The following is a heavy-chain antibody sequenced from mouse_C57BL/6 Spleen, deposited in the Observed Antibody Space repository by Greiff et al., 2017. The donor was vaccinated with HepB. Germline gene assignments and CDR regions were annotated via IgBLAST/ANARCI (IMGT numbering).Heavy chain of an antibody. D-gene: IGHD1-1*01. CDR1: GYAFSSSW. J-gene: IGHJ2*01. V-gene: IGHV1-82*01. CDR2: IYPGDGDT. Sequence: QVQLKQSAPELVKPGASVKISCKASGYAFSSSWMNWVKQRPGKGLEWIGRIYPGDGDTNYNGKFKGKATLTADKSSSTAYMQLSSLTSEDSAVYFCARDYYGSSYLYYFDYWGQGTTLTVSS. CDR3: ARDYYGSSYLYYFDY.